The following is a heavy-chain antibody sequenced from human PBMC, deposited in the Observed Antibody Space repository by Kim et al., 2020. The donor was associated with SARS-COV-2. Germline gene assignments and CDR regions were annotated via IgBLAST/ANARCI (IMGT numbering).Heavy chain of an antibody. CDR1: GGTFSGYY. V-gene: IGHV4-34*01. CDR2: INHSGST. D-gene: IGHD6-6*01. Sequence: SETLSLTCAVYGGTFSGYYWSWIRQPPGKGLEWIGEINHSGSTNYNPSLKSRVTISVDTSKNQFSLKLSSVTAADTAVYYCARVDIAARRGAYYYYGMDVWGQGTTVTVSS. J-gene: IGHJ6*02. CDR3: ARVDIAARRGAYYYYGMDV.